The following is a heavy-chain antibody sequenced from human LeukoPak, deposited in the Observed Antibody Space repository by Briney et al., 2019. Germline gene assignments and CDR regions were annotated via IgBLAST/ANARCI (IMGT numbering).Heavy chain of an antibody. D-gene: IGHD3-22*01. V-gene: IGHV3-30*18. J-gene: IGHJ4*02. CDR1: GFTFSNYG. CDR2: ISDDGNNK. Sequence: PGRSLRLSCAVSGFTFSNYGMHWVRQAPGKGLEWVAVISDDGNNKYYADSVKGRFIISRDNSKNTLYLQMNSLRAEDAAVYYCAKPYYYDSSGYYFHFDYWGQGTLVTVSS. CDR3: AKPYYYDSSGYYFHFDY.